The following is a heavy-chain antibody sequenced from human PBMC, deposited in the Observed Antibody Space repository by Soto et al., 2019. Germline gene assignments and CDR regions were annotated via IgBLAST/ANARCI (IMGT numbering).Heavy chain of an antibody. Sequence: ASVKVSCKASGGTFSSYAISWVLQAPGQGLEWMGGIIPIFGTANYAQKFQGRVTITADKSTSTAYMELSSLRSEDMAVYYCARVKFFIAVAGPFDYWGQGTLVTVSS. D-gene: IGHD6-19*01. J-gene: IGHJ4*02. CDR3: ARVKFFIAVAGPFDY. CDR1: GGTFSSYA. CDR2: IIPIFGTA. V-gene: IGHV1-69*06.